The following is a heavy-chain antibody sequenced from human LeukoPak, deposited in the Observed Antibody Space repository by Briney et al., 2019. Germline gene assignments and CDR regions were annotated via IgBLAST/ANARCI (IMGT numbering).Heavy chain of an antibody. CDR2: MYYSGST. CDR1: GGSISGYY. V-gene: IGHV4-59*08. J-gene: IGHJ4*02. CDR3: ARMGYSYGYVY. Sequence: SETLSLTCTVSGGSISGYYCNWIRQPPGKGLEWIGYMYYSGSTNYNPSLKSRVTISVDTSKNQFSLKLSSMTAADTAVYYCARMGYSYGYVYWGQRTLVTVSS. D-gene: IGHD5-18*01.